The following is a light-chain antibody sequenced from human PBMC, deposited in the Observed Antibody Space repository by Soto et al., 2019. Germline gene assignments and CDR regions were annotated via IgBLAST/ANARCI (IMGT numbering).Light chain of an antibody. CDR3: CSSAGSYPLYV. CDR1: SSDVGGYNY. Sequence: QSALTQPRSVSGSPGQSVTISCTGTSSDVGGYNYVSWYQQHPGKAPKLMIYDVSKRPSGVPDRFSGSKSGNTASLTISGLQAEDEADYYCCSSAGSYPLYVFGTGTKLTVL. J-gene: IGLJ1*01. V-gene: IGLV2-11*01. CDR2: DVS.